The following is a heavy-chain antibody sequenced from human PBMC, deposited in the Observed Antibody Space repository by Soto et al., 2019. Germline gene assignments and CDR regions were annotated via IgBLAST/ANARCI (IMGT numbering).Heavy chain of an antibody. J-gene: IGHJ4*02. CDR2: ISYDGSNK. V-gene: IGHV3-30-3*01. Sequence: GGSLRLSCAASGFTFSSYAMHWVRQAPGKGLEWVSVISYDGSNKYYADSVKGRFTISRDNSKNTLYLQMNSLRAEDTAAYYCARESEALDYWGQGTLVTVSS. CDR1: GFTFSSYA. CDR3: ARESEALDY.